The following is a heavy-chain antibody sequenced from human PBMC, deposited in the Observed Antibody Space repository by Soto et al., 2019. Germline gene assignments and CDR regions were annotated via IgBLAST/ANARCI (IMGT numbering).Heavy chain of an antibody. CDR1: GYSINSGYH. V-gene: IGHV4-38-2*01. CDR3: VRGGRQQWLVPGGHYFDPFPRPG. D-gene: IGHD6-19*01. CDR2: FFHSGTT. Sequence: PSETLSLTCAVSGYSINSGYHWGWIRQPPGKGLEWIGSFFHSGTTYYNPSLESRVTISIDTSKNKVSLQLTSVPAADTAVYFCVRGGRQQWLVPGGHYFDPFPRPGWGQGTLVTVSS. J-gene: IGHJ1*01.